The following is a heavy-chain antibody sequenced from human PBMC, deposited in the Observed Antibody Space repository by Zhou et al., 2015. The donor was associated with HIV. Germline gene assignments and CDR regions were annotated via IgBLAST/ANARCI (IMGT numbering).Heavy chain of an antibody. Sequence: EVQLVESGGGLVQPGGSLRLSCAASGFTVSSNYMSWVRQAPGKGLEWVSVIYSGGGTYYADSVKGRFTVSRDNSKNTLYLQMNSLRAEDTAVYYCARELVSGSGWFLGDYWGQGTLVTVSS. CDR3: ARELVSGSGWFLGDY. D-gene: IGHD6-19*01. CDR2: IYSGGGT. CDR1: GFTVSSNY. V-gene: IGHV3-66*02. J-gene: IGHJ4*02.